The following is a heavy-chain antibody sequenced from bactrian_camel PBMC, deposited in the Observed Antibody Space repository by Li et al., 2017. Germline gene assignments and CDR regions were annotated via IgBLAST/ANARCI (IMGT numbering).Heavy chain of an antibody. CDR1: GNTFIRNC. D-gene: IGHD4*01. Sequence: VQLVESGGGSVQAGGSLRLSCTYSGNTFIRNCMGWFRQAPGKENEGVASIDNAGKTMYADSVKGRFTISKDNANNILYLQMNNLKPEDTAMYYCAVDILICDLIASMSVGGQGTQVTVS. CDR3: AVDILICDLIASMSV. J-gene: IGHJ4*01. V-gene: IGHV3S53*01. CDR2: IDNAGKT.